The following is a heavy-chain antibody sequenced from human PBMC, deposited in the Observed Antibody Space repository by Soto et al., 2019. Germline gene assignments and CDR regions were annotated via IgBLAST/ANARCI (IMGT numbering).Heavy chain of an antibody. CDR3: AKDGFEAIVVVPAAPVEGAFDI. V-gene: IGHV3-23*01. CDR2: ISGSGGST. J-gene: IGHJ3*02. D-gene: IGHD2-2*01. CDR1: GFTFSSYA. Sequence: GGSLRLSCAASGFTFSSYAMSWVRQAPGKGLEWVSAISGSGGSTYYADSVKGRFTISRDNSKNTLYLQMNSLRAEDTAVYYCAKDGFEAIVVVPAAPVEGAFDIWGQGTMVTVSS.